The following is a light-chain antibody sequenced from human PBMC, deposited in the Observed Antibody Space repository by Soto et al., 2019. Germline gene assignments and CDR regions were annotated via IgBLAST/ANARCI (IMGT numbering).Light chain of an antibody. V-gene: IGKV3D-15*01. Sequence: EIVMTQSPVILSVSPGERATLSCRASQTININLAWYQQRPGQAPRVLIYGASSRASGIPDRFSGSGSGTDFTLTINRLEPDDFAFYYYQQYKDWPPLTFGGGTRVDMK. J-gene: IGKJ4*01. CDR2: GAS. CDR3: QQYKDWPPLT. CDR1: QTININ.